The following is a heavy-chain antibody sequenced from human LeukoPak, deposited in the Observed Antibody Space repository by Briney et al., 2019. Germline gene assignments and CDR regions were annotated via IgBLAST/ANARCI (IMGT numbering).Heavy chain of an antibody. D-gene: IGHD3-22*01. J-gene: IGHJ4*02. CDR1: GGSISSYY. Sequence: SETLSLTCTVSGGSISSYYWSWIRQPPGKGLEWIGYIYYSGSNNYNPSLKSRVTISVDTSKNQFCLKLSSVTAADTAVYYCARENPTYYYDSRVFDYWGQGTLVTVSS. CDR3: ARENPTYYYDSRVFDY. CDR2: IYYSGSN. V-gene: IGHV4-59*01.